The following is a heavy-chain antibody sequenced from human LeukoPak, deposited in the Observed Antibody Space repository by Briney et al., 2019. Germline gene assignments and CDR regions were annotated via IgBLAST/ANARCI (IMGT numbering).Heavy chain of an antibody. V-gene: IGHV1-2*02. CDR3: ASASQDSTVH. J-gene: IGHJ4*02. Sequence: ASVKVSCKASGYTFTDYYIHWVRQAPGQGLEWMGWTDPNSGGTNYAQNFRGRVTMTRDTSIRTAYMELSSLRSEDTAVYYCASASQDSTVHWGQGTLVTVSS. CDR2: TDPNSGGT. CDR1: GYTFTDYY. D-gene: IGHD2-2*01.